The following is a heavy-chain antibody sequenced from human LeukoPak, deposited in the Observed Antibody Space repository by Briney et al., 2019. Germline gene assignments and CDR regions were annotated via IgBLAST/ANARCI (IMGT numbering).Heavy chain of an antibody. Sequence: SVKVSCKASGGTFSSDTIAWVRQAPGQGLQWMGRIIPVLGMTNYAQKFQGRVTITADTSTSTVYMELSSLRSEDTAVYYCARSDSSSSVDYWGQGTLVTVSS. J-gene: IGHJ4*02. CDR2: IIPVLGMT. V-gene: IGHV1-69*02. CDR1: GGTFSSDT. CDR3: ARSDSSSSVDY. D-gene: IGHD6-6*01.